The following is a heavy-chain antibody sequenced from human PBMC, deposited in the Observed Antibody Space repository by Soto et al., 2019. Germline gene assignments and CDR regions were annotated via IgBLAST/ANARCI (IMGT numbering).Heavy chain of an antibody. CDR2: IKPGDSDT. J-gene: IGHJ4*02. CDR1: GYNFRTYW. D-gene: IGHD5-18*01. Sequence: GESLKISCKGSGYNFRTYWIGWVRQLPGKGLEWMGIIKPGDSDTRYSPSFQGQVTISADNSITTVYLQWSSLRASDTAMYFCARQEDTALGPPFSFVFRGPGTLVTVSS. CDR3: ARQEDTALGPPFSFVF. V-gene: IGHV5-51*01.